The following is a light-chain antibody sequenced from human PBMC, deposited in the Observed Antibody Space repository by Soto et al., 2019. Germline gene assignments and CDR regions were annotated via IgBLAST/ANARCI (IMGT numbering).Light chain of an antibody. CDR1: QSISSW. Sequence: DIPMTQSPSTLSASVGDRVTITCRASQSISSWLAWYQQKPGKAPKLLIQKASSLESGVPSRFSGSGSGTEFTLTISSLQPDDFATYYCQQYNSYPWTFGQGTKVEIK. CDR3: QQYNSYPWT. V-gene: IGKV1-5*03. J-gene: IGKJ1*01. CDR2: KAS.